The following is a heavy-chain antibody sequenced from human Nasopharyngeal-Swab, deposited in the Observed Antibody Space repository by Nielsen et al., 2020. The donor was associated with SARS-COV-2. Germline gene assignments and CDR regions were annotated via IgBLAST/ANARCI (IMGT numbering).Heavy chain of an antibody. Sequence: GGSLRLSCAASGFTFSRHWMHWVRQVPGKGLVWLSRISGDGRSTVYADSVKGRFTVSRDNAKNTLSLQMNSLSADDTAVYYCAKDSEWGLNVFDLWGQGTQVTVSS. CDR2: ISGDGRST. CDR3: AKDSEWGLNVFDL. D-gene: IGHD1-26*01. V-gene: IGHV3-74*01. CDR1: GFTFSRHW. J-gene: IGHJ4*02.